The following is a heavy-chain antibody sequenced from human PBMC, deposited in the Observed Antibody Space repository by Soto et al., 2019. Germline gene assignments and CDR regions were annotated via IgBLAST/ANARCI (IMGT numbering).Heavy chain of an antibody. CDR2: ISYDGSNK. CDR1: GFTFSSYG. Sequence: QVQLVESGGGVVQPGRSLRLSCAASGFTFSSYGMHWVRQAPGKGLEWVAVISYDGSNKYYADSVKGRFTISRDNTKNTRFLQMNSVRADGTAVYYCAKDESSCSGGSCYVFAYWGQGTLVTVSS. D-gene: IGHD2-15*01. V-gene: IGHV3-30*18. CDR3: AKDESSCSGGSCYVFAY. J-gene: IGHJ4*02.